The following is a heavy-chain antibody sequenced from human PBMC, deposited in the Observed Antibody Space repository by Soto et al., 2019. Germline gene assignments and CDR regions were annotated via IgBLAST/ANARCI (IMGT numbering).Heavy chain of an antibody. CDR3: AKDYDSNTKIFDY. Sequence: EVQVLESGGGLVQPGGSLRLACVASGFTFNSQGMSWVRQAPGKGLEWVSAITGDGATFYADSVKGRLTISRDISKNTLYLQMNSLRAEDTAVYYCAKDYDSNTKIFDYWGQGTLVTVSS. D-gene: IGHD3-22*01. V-gene: IGHV3-23*01. CDR2: ITGDGAT. CDR1: GFTFNSQG. J-gene: IGHJ4*02.